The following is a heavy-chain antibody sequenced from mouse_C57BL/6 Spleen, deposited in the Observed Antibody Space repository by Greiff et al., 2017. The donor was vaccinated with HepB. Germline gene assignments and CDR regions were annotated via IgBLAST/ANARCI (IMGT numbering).Heavy chain of an antibody. J-gene: IGHJ1*03. CDR3: ARDYYGSSWWYFDV. Sequence: VQLQQPGAELVRPGSSVKLSCKASGYTFTSYWMHWVKQRPIQGLEWIGNIDPSDSETHYNQKFKDKATLTVDKSSSTAYMQLSSLTSEDSAVYYCARDYYGSSWWYFDVWGTGTTVTVSS. D-gene: IGHD1-1*01. V-gene: IGHV1-52*01. CDR1: GYTFTSYW. CDR2: IDPSDSET.